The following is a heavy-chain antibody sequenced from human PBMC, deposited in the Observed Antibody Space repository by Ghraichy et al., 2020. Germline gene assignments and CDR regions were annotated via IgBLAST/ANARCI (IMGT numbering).Heavy chain of an antibody. CDR2: INPNSGVT. J-gene: IGHJ4*02. D-gene: IGHD4-17*01. CDR1: RDTSALHP. CDR3: ARLGLDYGDHEYVPFDY. V-gene: IGHV1-2*02. Sequence: ASVKVSCKTSRDTSALHPLIRISHAAVHVLKWKGRINPNSGVTKCAQKFQGRVTMTRDTSTSTAFMEVSRVRFDDTAVYYCARLGLDYGDHEYVPFDYWGQGALVTVFS.